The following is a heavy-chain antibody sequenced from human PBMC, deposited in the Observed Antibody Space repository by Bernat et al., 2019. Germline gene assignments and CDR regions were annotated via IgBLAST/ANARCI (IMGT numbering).Heavy chain of an antibody. J-gene: IGHJ4*02. V-gene: IGHV3-23*04. D-gene: IGHD6-6*01. CDR2: ISGSGGST. CDR1: GFTFSSYA. Sequence: EVQLVESGGGLVQPGGSLRLSCAASGFTFSSYAMSWVRQAPGKGLEWVSAISGSGGSTYYADSVKGRFTISRDNSKNTLYLQMNSLRAEDTAVYYCAKGRSYSSSSVLWFDYWGQGTLVTVSS. CDR3: AKGRSYSSSSVLWFDY.